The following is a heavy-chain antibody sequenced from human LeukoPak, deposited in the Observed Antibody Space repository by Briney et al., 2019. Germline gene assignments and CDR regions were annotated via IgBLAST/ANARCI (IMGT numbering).Heavy chain of an antibody. J-gene: IGHJ4*02. CDR1: GGSFSGYY. V-gene: IGHV4-34*01. D-gene: IGHD3-3*01. Sequence: SETLSLTCAVYGGSFSGYYWSWIRQPPGKGLEWIGEINHSGSTNYNPSLKSRVTISVDTSKNQFSLKLSSVTAADTAVYYCARQAHYDFWSGSYDYWGQGTLVTVSS. CDR2: INHSGST. CDR3: ARQAHYDFWSGSYDY.